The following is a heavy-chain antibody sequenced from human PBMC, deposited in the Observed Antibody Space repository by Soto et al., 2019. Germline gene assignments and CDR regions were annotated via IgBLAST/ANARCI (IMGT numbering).Heavy chain of an antibody. Sequence: SETLSLTCTASGRSIGSSSWTWIRQSPGGTLEWIGYIYASRATTYNPSLESRITMSVDIPNNEFSLDLTSVTAADTAVYYCARSHSFDGSIYHYYFDFWGQGTLVTAPQ. J-gene: IGHJ4*02. V-gene: IGHV4-59*01. CDR2: IYASRAT. CDR3: ARSHSFDGSIYHYYFDF. CDR1: GRSIGSSS. D-gene: IGHD3-3*02.